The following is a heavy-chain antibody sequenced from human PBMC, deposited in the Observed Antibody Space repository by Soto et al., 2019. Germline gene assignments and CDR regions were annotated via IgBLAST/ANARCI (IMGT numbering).Heavy chain of an antibody. CDR3: ARESPYGVDFDY. J-gene: IGHJ4*02. D-gene: IGHD4-17*01. Sequence: PSETLSLTCTVSGDSITSGDYYWSWIRQTPGTGPEWIGRISYSGSTYYNPSLKSRLSISVDTSRNQFSLKLSSVTAADTAVYYCARESPYGVDFDYWGQGNLVTVSS. V-gene: IGHV4-30-4*01. CDR2: ISYSGST. CDR1: GDSITSGDYY.